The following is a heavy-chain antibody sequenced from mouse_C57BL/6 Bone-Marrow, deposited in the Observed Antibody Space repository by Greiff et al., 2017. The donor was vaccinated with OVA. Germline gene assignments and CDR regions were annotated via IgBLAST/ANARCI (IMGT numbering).Heavy chain of an antibody. CDR1: GFTFSSYA. V-gene: IGHV5-4*01. Sequence: EVQRVESGGGLVKPGGSLKLSCAASGFTFSSYAMSWVRQTPEKRLEWVATISDGGSYTYYPDNVKGRFTISRDNAKNNLYLQMSHLKSEDTAMYYCAREGDYWGQGTTLTVSS. J-gene: IGHJ2*01. CDR3: AREGDY. CDR2: ISDGGSYT.